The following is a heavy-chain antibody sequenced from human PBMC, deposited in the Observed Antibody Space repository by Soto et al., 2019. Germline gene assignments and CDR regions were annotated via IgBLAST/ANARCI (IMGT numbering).Heavy chain of an antibody. D-gene: IGHD2-2*01. CDR2: IIPILGIA. CDR3: ARDRPIPAAIEVSSWFDP. CDR1: GGTFSSYT. J-gene: IGHJ5*02. Sequence: QVQLVQSGAEVKKPGSSVKVSCKASGGTFSSYTISWVRQAPGQGLEWMGRIIPILGIANYAQKFQGRVTITADKSTSTAYMELSSLRSEDTAVYYCARDRPIPAAIEVSSWFDPWGQGTLVTVSS. V-gene: IGHV1-69*08.